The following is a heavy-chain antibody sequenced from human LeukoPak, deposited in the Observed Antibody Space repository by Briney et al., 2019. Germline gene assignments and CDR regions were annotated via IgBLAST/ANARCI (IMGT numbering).Heavy chain of an antibody. V-gene: IGHV1-3*01. Sequence: ASVKVSCKASGYTFTSYAMHWVRQAPGQRLEWMGWINAGNGNTRYSQKFQGRVTITRDTSASTAYMELSSLRSEDTAVYYCARAGGSCSSTICYALFDYWGQGTLVTVSS. J-gene: IGHJ4*02. CDR2: INAGNGNT. CDR3: ARAGGSCSSTICYALFDY. CDR1: GYTFTSYA. D-gene: IGHD2-2*01.